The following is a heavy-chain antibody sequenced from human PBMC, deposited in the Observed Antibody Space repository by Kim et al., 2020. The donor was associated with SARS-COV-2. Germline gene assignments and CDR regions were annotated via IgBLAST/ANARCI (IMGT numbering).Heavy chain of an antibody. V-gene: IGHV4-59*09. D-gene: IGHD6-19*01. J-gene: IGHJ4*02. CDR2: GDT. Sequence: GDTNYHPSLKSRVTMSVDTSQNQFSLKLNSMTAADTAVYFCAGGGGWLTDHWGQGTLVIVSS. CDR3: AGGGGWLTDH.